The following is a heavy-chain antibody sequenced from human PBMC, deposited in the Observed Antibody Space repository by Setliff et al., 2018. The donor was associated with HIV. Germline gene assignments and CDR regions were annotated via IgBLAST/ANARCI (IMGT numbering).Heavy chain of an antibody. CDR2: IQFDGNNK. D-gene: IGHD3-22*01. V-gene: IGHV3-30*02. CDR3: ATDSSGPLSH. J-gene: IGHJ4*02. Sequence: GGSLRLSCAGSGFIFSAYGMNWVRQAPGKGLEWVTSIQFDGNNKYYSDFVKGRFTISRDNSKNTLYLQVSSLRADDSATYYCATDSSGPLSHWGPGTLVTVSS. CDR1: GFIFSAYG.